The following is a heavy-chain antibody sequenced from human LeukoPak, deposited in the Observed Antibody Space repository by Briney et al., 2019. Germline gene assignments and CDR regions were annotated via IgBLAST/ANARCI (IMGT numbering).Heavy chain of an antibody. CDR3: ARTITTPDGA. D-gene: IGHD2-8*02. Sequence: GGSLRVSCAASGFTFRTYWMTWVCQAPGKGLEWVASINEDGSGKYYVDSVKGRFTISRDNAESSLYLQMNSLRPEDTTLHYCARTITTPDGAWGHGTLVTVAS. CDR2: INEDGSGK. CDR1: GFTFRTYW. J-gene: IGHJ5*01. V-gene: IGHV3-7*01.